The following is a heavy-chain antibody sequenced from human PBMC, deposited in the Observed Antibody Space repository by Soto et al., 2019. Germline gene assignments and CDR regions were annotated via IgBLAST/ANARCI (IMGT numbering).Heavy chain of an antibody. CDR2: ISGSGGST. CDR1: GFTFSSYA. CDR3: VSRSSGWYFDY. D-gene: IGHD6-19*01. Sequence: EVQLLESGGGLVQPGGSLRLSCAASGFTFSSYAMSWVRQAPGKGLEWVSVISGSGGSTYYADSVKGRFTISRDNSKTTLYLQMNSLRAEDTAVYYCVSRSSGWYFDYWGQGTLVTVSS. J-gene: IGHJ4*02. V-gene: IGHV3-23*01.